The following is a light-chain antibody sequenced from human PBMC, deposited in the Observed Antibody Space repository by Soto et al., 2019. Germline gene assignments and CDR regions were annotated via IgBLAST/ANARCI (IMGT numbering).Light chain of an antibody. V-gene: IGKV1-5*03. CDR3: QQSDKYRT. CDR1: QSISTW. J-gene: IGKJ1*01. CDR2: KAS. Sequence: DIQMTQSPSTLSASVGDRVTITCRAGQSISTWLAWYQQKPGKAPKLLIYKASTLESGAPSRFSGSGSGTEFTLTISSLQPDDFATYYCQQSDKYRTFGQGTKVEIK.